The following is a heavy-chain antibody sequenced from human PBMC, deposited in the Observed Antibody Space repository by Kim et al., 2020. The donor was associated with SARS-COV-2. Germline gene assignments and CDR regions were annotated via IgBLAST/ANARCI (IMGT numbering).Heavy chain of an antibody. Sequence: GGSLRLSCVVSGFTFEDYAMHWVRQAPGKGLEWVSLISGDGGTTYYADSVKGRVTISRDNSKNSLFLQMNSLTTEDTAFYYCARFDDDELAEAGTGGVDYWGQGTLVTVSS. D-gene: IGHD6-13*01. V-gene: IGHV3-43*02. CDR2: ISGDGGTT. CDR1: GFTFEDYA. CDR3: ARFDDDELAEAGTGGVDY. J-gene: IGHJ4*02.